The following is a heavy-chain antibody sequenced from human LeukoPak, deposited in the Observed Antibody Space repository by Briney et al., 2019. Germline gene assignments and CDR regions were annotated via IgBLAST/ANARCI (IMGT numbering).Heavy chain of an antibody. D-gene: IGHD1-26*01. J-gene: IGHJ5*02. Sequence: VASVKVSCKSSGYTFTSYGISWVRQAPGQGLEWMGWISAYNGNTNYAQKLQGRVTMTTDTSTSTAYMELRSLRSDDTAVYYCARDSLGVGANNWFDPWGQGTLVTVSS. CDR3: ARDSLGVGANNWFDP. CDR1: GYTFTSYG. CDR2: ISAYNGNT. V-gene: IGHV1-18*01.